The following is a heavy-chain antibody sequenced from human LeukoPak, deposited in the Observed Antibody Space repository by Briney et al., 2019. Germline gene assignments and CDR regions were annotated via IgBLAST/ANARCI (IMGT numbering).Heavy chain of an antibody. D-gene: IGHD3-22*01. CDR3: ARLYDSSGSDY. CDR2: IKQDGSEK. Sequence: GGSLRLSCAASGFTFSSSWMSWVRQAPGKGLEWVANIKQDGSEKYYVDSVKGRFTISRGNAKNSLYLQMNSLRAEDTAVYYCARLYDSSGSDYWGQGTLVTVSS. CDR1: GFTFSSSW. V-gene: IGHV3-7*04. J-gene: IGHJ4*02.